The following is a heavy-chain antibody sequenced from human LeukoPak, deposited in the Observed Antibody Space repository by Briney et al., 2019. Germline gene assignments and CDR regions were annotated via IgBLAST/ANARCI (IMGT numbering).Heavy chain of an antibody. Sequence: PGGSLRLSCTGSGFNFVDHAMTWVRQAPGRGLEGVGFIRSKAYGGTGQYAASVKGRFTISRDDSKSIAYLQMNSLRAEDTAVYYCVRVIRGFNANGDYWGQGTLATVSS. V-gene: IGHV3-49*04. CDR3: VRVIRGFNANGDY. J-gene: IGHJ4*02. CDR2: IRSKAYGGTG. CDR1: GFNFVDHA. D-gene: IGHD5-24*01.